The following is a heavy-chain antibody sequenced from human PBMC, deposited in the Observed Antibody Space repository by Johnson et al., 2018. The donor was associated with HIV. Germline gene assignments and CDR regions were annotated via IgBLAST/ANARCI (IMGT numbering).Heavy chain of an antibody. CDR1: GFTFSDYY. V-gene: IGHV3-11*04. D-gene: IGHD3-9*01. CDR2: ISSSGSSI. CDR3: ARAYYDIFTGLDDAFDI. Sequence: QVQLVESGGGLVKPGGSLRLSCAASGFTFSDYYMSWIRQAPGKGLEWVSYISSSGSSIFYADSVKGRFTISRDNAKNSLYLQMNSLRAEDTAVYYCARAYYDIFTGLDDAFDIWGQGTMVTVSS. J-gene: IGHJ3*02.